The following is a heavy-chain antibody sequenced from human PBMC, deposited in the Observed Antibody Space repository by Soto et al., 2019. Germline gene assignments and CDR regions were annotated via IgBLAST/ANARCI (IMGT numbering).Heavy chain of an antibody. Sequence: VASVKVSCKASGYTFTGYYMHWVRQAPGQGLEWMGWINPNSGGTNYAQKFQGWVTMTRDTSISTAYMELSRLRSDDTAVYYCARDYHPTYSSSWYYYYYGMDVWGQGTTVTVSS. CDR3: ARDYHPTYSSSWYYYYYGMDV. CDR2: INPNSGGT. J-gene: IGHJ6*02. V-gene: IGHV1-2*04. D-gene: IGHD6-13*01. CDR1: GYTFTGYY.